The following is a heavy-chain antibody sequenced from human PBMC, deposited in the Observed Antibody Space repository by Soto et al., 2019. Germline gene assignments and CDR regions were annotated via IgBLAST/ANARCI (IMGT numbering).Heavy chain of an antibody. CDR3: ARDRGYSYGFYYYGMDV. CDR1: GFTFSSYA. D-gene: IGHD5-18*01. V-gene: IGHV3-30-3*01. CDR2: ISYDGSNK. Sequence: QVQLVESGGGVVQPGRSLRLSCAASGFTFSSYAMHWVRQAPGKGLEWVAVISYDGSNKYYADSVKGRFTISRDNSKNTLYLQMNSLRAEDTAVYYCARDRGYSYGFYYYGMDVW. J-gene: IGHJ6*01.